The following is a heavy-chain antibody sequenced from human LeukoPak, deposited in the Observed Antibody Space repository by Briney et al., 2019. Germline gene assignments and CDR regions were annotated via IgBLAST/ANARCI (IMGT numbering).Heavy chain of an antibody. Sequence: GGSLRLSCVASGFTFRTYAMSWVRQAPGEGLEWVSGISDSGGTTYYVDSVKGRFTISRDNSKNTLYLQINSLRAEDMALYYCAKSSDGSTSFDQWGQGTLVTVSS. V-gene: IGHV3-23*01. D-gene: IGHD2-2*01. CDR1: GFTFRTYA. J-gene: IGHJ4*02. CDR2: ISDSGGTT. CDR3: AKSSDGSTSFDQ.